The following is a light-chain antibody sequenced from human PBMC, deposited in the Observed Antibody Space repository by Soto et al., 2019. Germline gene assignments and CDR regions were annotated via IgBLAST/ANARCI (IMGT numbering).Light chain of an antibody. V-gene: IGKV1-5*03. Sequence: DIQMTQSPATLSASVGDRVTIICRASQTISSWLAWYQQKGGKAPKLLISKASILDSGVPSRFSGSGSGTEFNLTISSLLPEDFVTYDCQQLNSYPLTFGGVTKVDIK. CDR2: KAS. J-gene: IGKJ4*01. CDR3: QQLNSYPLT. CDR1: QTISSW.